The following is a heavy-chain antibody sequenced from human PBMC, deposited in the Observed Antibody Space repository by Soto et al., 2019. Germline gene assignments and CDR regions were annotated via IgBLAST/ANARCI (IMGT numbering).Heavy chain of an antibody. D-gene: IGHD4-17*01. CDR1: GFTFSSYA. Sequence: GGSLRLSCAASGFTFSSYAMSWVRQAPGKGLEWVSAISGSGGSTYYADSVKGRSTISRDNSKNTLYLQMNSLRAEDTAVYYCAKAGGETDDYGESDFDYWGKGTLVTVSS. CDR2: ISGSGGST. CDR3: AKAGGETDDYGESDFDY. V-gene: IGHV3-23*01. J-gene: IGHJ4*02.